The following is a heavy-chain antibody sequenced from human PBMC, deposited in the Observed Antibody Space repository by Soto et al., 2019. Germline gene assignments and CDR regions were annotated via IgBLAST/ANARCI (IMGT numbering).Heavy chain of an antibody. D-gene: IGHD1-1*01. CDR3: AGLQINYYYTDV. V-gene: IGHV4-59*01. Sequence: QVQLQESGPGLVKPSETLSLTCTVSGGSISSYYWNWIRQPPGKGLEWIGYIYYSGSSTYNPSLKSRLTISVDMSRTQFSLRLSSVTAADTAVYYCAGLQINYYYTDVWGKGTTVTVSS. CDR1: GGSISSYY. CDR2: IYYSGSS. J-gene: IGHJ6*03.